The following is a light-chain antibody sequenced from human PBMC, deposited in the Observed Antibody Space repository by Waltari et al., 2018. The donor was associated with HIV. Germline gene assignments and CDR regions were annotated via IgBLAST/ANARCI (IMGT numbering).Light chain of an antibody. J-gene: IGLJ2*01. CDR3: QSYDSSLSGSV. CDR1: SSNIGAGYD. V-gene: IGLV1-40*01. Sequence: QSVLTQPPSVSGAPGPRVNISCTGSSSNIGAGYDVHWYQQLPGTAPKRLIYGNSNRPSGVPDRFSGSKSGTSASLAITGLQAEDEADYYCQSYDSSLSGSVFGGGTKLTVL. CDR2: GNS.